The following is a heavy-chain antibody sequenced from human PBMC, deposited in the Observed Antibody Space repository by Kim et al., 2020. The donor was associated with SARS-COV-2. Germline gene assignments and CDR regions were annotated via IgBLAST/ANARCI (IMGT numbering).Heavy chain of an antibody. V-gene: IGHV2-70*11. D-gene: IGHD4-17*01. CDR1: GFSLTTRGMC. CDR3: ARTHNAGGGTTVTASKAYWFDP. J-gene: IGHJ5*02. CDR2: IDWDNDK. Sequence: SGPTLVNPTQTLTLTCSFSGFSLTTRGMCVSWICQPPGKALEWLARIDWDNDKYYRKSLKTRLTISKDTSKNQVVLTMTNVDPVDTATYYCARTHNAGGGTTVTASKAYWFDPWGQGTLVTVSS.